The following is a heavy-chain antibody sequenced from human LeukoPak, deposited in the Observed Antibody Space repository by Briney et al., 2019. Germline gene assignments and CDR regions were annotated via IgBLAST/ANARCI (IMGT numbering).Heavy chain of an antibody. J-gene: IGHJ4*02. Sequence: GESLKISCKISGYILTRNWIGWVRQVPGKGLEWMGLAYPGDSGTKYSPSFQGQVTFSVDKSISTAYLQFSSLKASDTAIYYCARGASSFGTLDYWGQGTLVTVSS. CDR3: ARGASSFGTLDY. CDR2: AYPGDSGT. V-gene: IGHV5-51*01. CDR1: GYILTRNW. D-gene: IGHD3-3*01.